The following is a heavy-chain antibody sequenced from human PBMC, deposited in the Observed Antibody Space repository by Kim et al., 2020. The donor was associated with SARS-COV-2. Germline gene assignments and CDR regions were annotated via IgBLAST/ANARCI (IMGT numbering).Heavy chain of an antibody. CDR2: ISYDGSNK. CDR1: GFTFSSYG. Sequence: GGSLRLSCAASGFTFSSYGMHWVRQAPGKGLEWVAVISYDGSNKYYADSVKGRFTISRDNSKNTLYLQMNSLRAEDTAVYYCAKDGSLYGMDVWGQGTTVTVSS. J-gene: IGHJ6*02. CDR3: AKDGSLYGMDV. V-gene: IGHV3-30*18.